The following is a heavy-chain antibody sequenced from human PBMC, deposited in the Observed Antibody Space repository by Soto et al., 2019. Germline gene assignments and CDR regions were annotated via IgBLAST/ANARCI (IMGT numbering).Heavy chain of an antibody. Sequence: QVHLQQWGAGLLEPSETLSLTCAVSGVSFDGFLWTWIRQSPGKGLEWIGEISRAGGSNYNPSLNGRVTISLDTSKDQFSLRVRSVTAADTAVYYCARVLLWFGGVDYWGQGTPVTVSS. J-gene: IGHJ4*02. CDR3: ARVLLWFGGVDY. CDR1: GVSFDGFL. V-gene: IGHV4-34*01. D-gene: IGHD3-10*01. CDR2: ISRAGGS.